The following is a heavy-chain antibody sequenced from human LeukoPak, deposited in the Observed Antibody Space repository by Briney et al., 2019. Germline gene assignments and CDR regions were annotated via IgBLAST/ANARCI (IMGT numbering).Heavy chain of an antibody. V-gene: IGHV3-23*01. CDR1: GFTFSNYA. J-gene: IGHJ6*02. CDR3: ARVAGMTTVTTFHSYYYGMDV. Sequence: PGGSLRLSCAASGFTFSNYAMSWVRQAPGKGLEWVSGISGSGGSTWYADSVKGRFTISRDNSKNSLYLQMNSLRAEDTAVYYCARVAGMTTVTTFHSYYYGMDVWGQGTTVTVSS. D-gene: IGHD4-17*01. CDR2: ISGSGGST.